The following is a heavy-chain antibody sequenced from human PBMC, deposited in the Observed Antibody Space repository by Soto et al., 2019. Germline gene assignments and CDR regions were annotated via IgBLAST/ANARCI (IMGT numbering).Heavy chain of an antibody. D-gene: IGHD2-8*01. CDR3: VSQRTSVLTQAYFDY. Sequence: SETVSLTXTVSGGSVSNSDYYWGWIRQSPGKGLEWVGSVYYRGRSYSKSSVKSRVTISVDTSKNQFSLNLNSVTASDTAVYHCVSQRTSVLTQAYFDYWGPGALVTVSS. J-gene: IGHJ4*02. V-gene: IGHV4-39*01. CDR1: GGSVSNSDYY. CDR2: VYYRGRS.